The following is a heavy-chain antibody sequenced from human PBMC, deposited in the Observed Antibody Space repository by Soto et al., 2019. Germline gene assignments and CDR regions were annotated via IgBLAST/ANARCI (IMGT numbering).Heavy chain of an antibody. Sequence: PSETLSLTCTVSGGSISSGGYYWSWIRQHPGKGLEWIGYIHYSGSTYYNPSLKSRVTISVDTSKNQFSLKLSSVTAADTAVYYCARAQTYRDYESIWGQGTMVTVSS. CDR2: IHYSGST. J-gene: IGHJ3*02. CDR3: ARAQTYRDYESI. CDR1: GGSISSGGYY. D-gene: IGHD4-17*01. V-gene: IGHV4-31*03.